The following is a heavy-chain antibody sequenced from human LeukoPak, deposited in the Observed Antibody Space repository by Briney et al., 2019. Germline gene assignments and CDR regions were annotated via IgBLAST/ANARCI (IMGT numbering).Heavy chain of an antibody. Sequence: PGGSLRLSCAASGFTFSSYAMSWVRQAPGKGLEWVSAISGSGYSTYYADSVKGRFTISRDNSKNTLYLQMNSLRAEDTAVYYCARGQIVVVPAAKEGHGFDYWGQGTLVNVSS. CDR2: ISGSGYST. D-gene: IGHD2-2*01. V-gene: IGHV3-23*01. CDR1: GFTFSSYA. J-gene: IGHJ4*02. CDR3: ARGQIVVVPAAKEGHGFDY.